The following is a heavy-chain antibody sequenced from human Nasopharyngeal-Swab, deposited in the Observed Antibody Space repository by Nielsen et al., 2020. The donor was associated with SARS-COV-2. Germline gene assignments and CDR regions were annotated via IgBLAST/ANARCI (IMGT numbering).Heavy chain of an antibody. D-gene: IGHD4-17*01. Sequence: SEILSLTCTVSGGSISSSSYYWGWIRQPPGKGLEWIGSIYYSGSTYYNPSLKSRVTISVDTSKNQFSLKLSSVTAADTAVYYCAKADGDSFDYWGQGTLVTVSS. CDR1: GGSISSSSYY. CDR2: IYYSGST. CDR3: AKADGDSFDY. V-gene: IGHV4-39*01. J-gene: IGHJ4*02.